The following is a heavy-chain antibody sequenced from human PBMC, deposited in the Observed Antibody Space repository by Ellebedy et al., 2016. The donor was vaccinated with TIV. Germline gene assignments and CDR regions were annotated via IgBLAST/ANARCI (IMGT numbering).Heavy chain of an antibody. V-gene: IGHV1-3*04. CDR3: ATREWQDPMDV. Sequence: ASVKVSXKASGHTFTTYGIHWVRQAPGQRLEWMGWINTGNGNTKYSQTLQGRVTITRDYMELSGLMSEDTAVYYCATREWQDPMDVWGQGTTVTVSS. J-gene: IGHJ6*02. CDR1: GHTFTTYG. CDR2: INTGNGNT. D-gene: IGHD3-3*01.